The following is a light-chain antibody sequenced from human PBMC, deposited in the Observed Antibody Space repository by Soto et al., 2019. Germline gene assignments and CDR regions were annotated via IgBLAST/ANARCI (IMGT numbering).Light chain of an antibody. CDR1: QDISNY. Sequence: DIQMTQSPSSLSASVGDRVTITCQASQDISNYLNWYQQKPGKAPKLLIYDASNLETGVPSRFSGSGSGTDFTFTISSLQPEDIATYYCQQYDNLLPTFGQGTRLEMK. V-gene: IGKV1-33*01. CDR2: DAS. CDR3: QQYDNLLPT. J-gene: IGKJ5*01.